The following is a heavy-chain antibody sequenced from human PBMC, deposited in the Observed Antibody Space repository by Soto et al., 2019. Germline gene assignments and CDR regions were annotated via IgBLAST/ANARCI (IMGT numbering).Heavy chain of an antibody. D-gene: IGHD6-13*01. CDR2: ISGSGGST. J-gene: IGHJ5*02. V-gene: IGHV3-23*01. CDR1: GFTFSSYS. CDR3: AKAGVAAAGETFTSWFDP. Sequence: GGSLILSCAASGFTFSSYSMSWVRQAPGKGLEWVSAISGSGGSTYYADSVKGRFTISRDNSKNTLYLQMNSLRAEDTAAYYCAKAGVAAAGETFTSWFDPWGQGTLVTVSS.